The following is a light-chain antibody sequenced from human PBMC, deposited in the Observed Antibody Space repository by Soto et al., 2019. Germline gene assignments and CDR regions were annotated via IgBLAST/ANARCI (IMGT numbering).Light chain of an antibody. CDR2: AAS. J-gene: IGKJ1*01. V-gene: IGKV1-39*01. CDR1: QSITSY. CDR3: HQTYGTPQT. Sequence: DIHMTQSPSSLSASVGDRVTITCRASQSITSYLNWYQQTPWNAPELVIHAASRLQSGCPSRFSGSGSGTDFTLTIRRLQPEDFATYYCHQTYGTPQTFGNGTTVDIK.